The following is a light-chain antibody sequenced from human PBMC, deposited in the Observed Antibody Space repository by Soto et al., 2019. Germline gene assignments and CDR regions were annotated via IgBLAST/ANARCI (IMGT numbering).Light chain of an antibody. CDR1: SFNIGDNA. Sequence: QSVLTQPPSVAEAPRQRVTISCSGSSFNIGDNAVNWYQQFPGKAPKLLIYYDDLLPSGVSDRFSGSKSGTSASLVISGLQSEDEADYYCPAWDGTLSGFVFGTGTKLTVL. CDR3: PAWDGTLSGFV. CDR2: YDD. J-gene: IGLJ1*01. V-gene: IGLV1-36*01.